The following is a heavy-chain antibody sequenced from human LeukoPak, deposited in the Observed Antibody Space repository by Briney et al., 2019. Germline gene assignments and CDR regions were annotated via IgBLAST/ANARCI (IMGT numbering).Heavy chain of an antibody. V-gene: IGHV4-59*01. CDR2: IYYSGST. Sequence: KSSETLSLTCAVYGWSFSGYYWSWIRQPPGKGLEWIGYIYYSGSTNYNPSLESRLTISVDTSKNRCSLKLSSVTAGDTAVYYCARGPYYYDSSGKASSRYYYYYMDVWGKGTTVTISS. D-gene: IGHD3-22*01. CDR1: GWSFSGYY. CDR3: ARGPYYYDSSGKASSRYYYYYMDV. J-gene: IGHJ6*03.